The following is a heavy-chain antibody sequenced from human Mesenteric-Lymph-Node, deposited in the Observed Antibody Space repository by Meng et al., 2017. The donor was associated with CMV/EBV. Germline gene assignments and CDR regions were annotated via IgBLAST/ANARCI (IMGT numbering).Heavy chain of an antibody. CDR3: GRVGATATIDY. CDR1: GDSISNSLYY. D-gene: IGHD2-15*01. V-gene: IGHV4-30-4*08. Sequence: SETLSLTCSVSGDSISNSLYYWAWIRQPPGEGLEWIGYIHYSGSTYYNPSLKSRVTISLDTSKNQFSLKLSSVTAADTAVYYCGRVGATATIDYWGQGTLVTVSS. CDR2: IHYSGST. J-gene: IGHJ4*02.